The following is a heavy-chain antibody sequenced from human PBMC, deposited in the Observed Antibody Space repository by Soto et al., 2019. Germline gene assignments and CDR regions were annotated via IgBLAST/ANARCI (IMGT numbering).Heavy chain of an antibody. D-gene: IGHD6-6*01. J-gene: IGHJ4*02. Sequence: QVQLQESGPGLVKPSQTLSLTCTVSGGSISSGGYYWSWIRQHPGKGLEWIGYIYYSGNTYYNPSLKSRITISIDTSKNQLSLKLSSVTAADTAVYYCARDYSSSPGRVEFWGQGTLVTVSS. V-gene: IGHV4-31*02. CDR3: ARDYSSSPGRVEF. CDR2: IYYSGNT. CDR1: GGSISSGGYY.